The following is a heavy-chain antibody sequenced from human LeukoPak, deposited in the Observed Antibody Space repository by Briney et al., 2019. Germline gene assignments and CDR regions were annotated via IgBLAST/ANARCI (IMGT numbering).Heavy chain of an antibody. CDR2: ISAYNGNT. J-gene: IGHJ4*02. V-gene: IGHV1-18*01. Sequence: GASVKVSCKASGYTFTSYGISWARQAPGQGLEWMGWISAYNGNTNYAQKLQGRVTMTTDTSTSTAYMELRSLRSDDTAVYYCARDETFSGGSSPSDYWGQGTLVTVSS. D-gene: IGHD2-15*01. CDR1: GYTFTSYG. CDR3: ARDETFSGGSSPSDY.